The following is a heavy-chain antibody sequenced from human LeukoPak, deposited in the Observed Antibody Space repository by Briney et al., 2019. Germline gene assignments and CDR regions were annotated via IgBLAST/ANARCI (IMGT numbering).Heavy chain of an antibody. J-gene: IGHJ4*02. Sequence: SETLSLTCTVSGGSISSYYWGWIRQPPGKGLEWIGSIYYSGSTYYNPSLKSRVTISVDTSKNQFSLKLSSVTAADTAVYYCARGTTVTREGYFDYWGQGTLVTVSS. CDR2: IYYSGST. CDR1: GGSISSYY. D-gene: IGHD4-17*01. CDR3: ARGTTVTREGYFDY. V-gene: IGHV4-39*07.